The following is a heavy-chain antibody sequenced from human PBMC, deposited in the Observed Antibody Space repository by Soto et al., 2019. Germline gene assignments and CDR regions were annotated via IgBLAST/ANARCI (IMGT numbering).Heavy chain of an antibody. CDR2: ISYDGSNK. J-gene: IGHJ5*02. CDR3: AKDFGLLWFGELLPNWFDP. Sequence: QVQLVESGGGVVQPGRSLRLSCAASGFTFSSYGMHWVRQAPGKGLEWVAVISYDGSNKYYADSVKGRFTISRDNSKNTLYLQMNSLRAEDTAVYYCAKDFGLLWFGELLPNWFDPWGQGTLVTVSS. V-gene: IGHV3-30*18. CDR1: GFTFSSYG. D-gene: IGHD3-10*01.